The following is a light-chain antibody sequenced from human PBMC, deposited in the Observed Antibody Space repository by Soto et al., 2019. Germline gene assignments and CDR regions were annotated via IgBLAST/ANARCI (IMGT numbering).Light chain of an antibody. CDR3: QHYYSYSEA. Sequence: RMSPSPSSFSASTGDRVTIICRASQSISGYLAWYQQKPGKAPKLLIYDASSLQSGVPSRFSGSGSGTEFTLTISSLQSDDFATYYCQHYYSYSEAFGQGTKVDIK. CDR1: QSISGY. V-gene: IGKV1-8*01. CDR2: DAS. J-gene: IGKJ1*01.